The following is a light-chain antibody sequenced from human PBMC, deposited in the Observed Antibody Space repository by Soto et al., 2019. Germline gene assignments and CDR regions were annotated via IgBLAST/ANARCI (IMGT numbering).Light chain of an antibody. CDR3: QSYDSSLSGVV. CDR2: GNT. Sequence: QSVLTQPPSVSGAPGQRVTVSCTGSSSNIGEGYDVHWYQKLPGTAPKLLIYGNTNRPSGVPERFSGSKSDASASLAITGLQAEDEAEYYCQSYDSSLSGVVFGGGTKLTVL. CDR1: SSNIGEGYD. J-gene: IGLJ2*01. V-gene: IGLV1-40*01.